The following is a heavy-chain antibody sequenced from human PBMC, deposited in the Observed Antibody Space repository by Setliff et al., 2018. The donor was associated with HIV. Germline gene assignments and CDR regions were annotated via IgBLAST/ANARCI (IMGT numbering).Heavy chain of an antibody. D-gene: IGHD6-13*01. CDR2: INPNSGGT. CDR3: ARDPGYKSSWFGAFDI. V-gene: IGHV1-2*02. J-gene: IGHJ3*02. Sequence: ASVKVSCKASGDAFTDYYIHWVRQAPGQGLEWMGWINPNSGGTNYAQKFQGRVTMTRDTSISIAFMDLSRLRSDDTAVYYCARDPGYKSSWFGAFDIWGQGTMVTVSS. CDR1: GDAFTDYY.